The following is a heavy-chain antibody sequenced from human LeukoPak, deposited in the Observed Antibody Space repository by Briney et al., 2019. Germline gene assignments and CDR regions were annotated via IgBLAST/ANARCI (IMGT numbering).Heavy chain of an antibody. D-gene: IGHD3-22*01. J-gene: IGHJ4*02. CDR1: GFTISNFG. Sequence: GGSLRLSCAASGFTISNFGMNWVRQAPGKGLEWVSIISNSSTYMYYADSVKGRFSVSRDNAKNSLYLQMNSLRAEDTAVYYCVREYYDTSGYFHGGFWGQGTLVTVSS. CDR3: VREYYDTSGYFHGGF. V-gene: IGHV3-21*01. CDR2: ISNSSTYM.